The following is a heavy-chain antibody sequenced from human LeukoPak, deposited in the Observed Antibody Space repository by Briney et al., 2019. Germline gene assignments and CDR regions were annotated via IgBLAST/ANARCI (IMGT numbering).Heavy chain of an antibody. J-gene: IGHJ4*02. CDR1: GFTFSSYN. CDR3: AGAVCSSCYPDY. V-gene: IGHV3-21*01. D-gene: IGHD2-2*01. Sequence: GGSLRLSCAASGFTFSSYNMNWVRQAPGKGLEWVASISSSSNYIYYADSVKGRFTISRDNAKNSLFLQMNSLRAEDTAVYYCAGAVCSSCYPDYWGQGTLVTVSS. CDR2: ISSSSNYI.